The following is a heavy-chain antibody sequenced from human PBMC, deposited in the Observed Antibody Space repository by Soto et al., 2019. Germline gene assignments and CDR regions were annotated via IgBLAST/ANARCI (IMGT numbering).Heavy chain of an antibody. J-gene: IGHJ6*02. CDR1: GYTFTSYY. D-gene: IGHD3-3*01. CDR2: INPSGGST. Sequence: ASVKVSCKASGYTFTSYYMHWVRRAPGQGLEWMGIINPSGGSTSYAQKFQGRVTMTRDTSTSTVYMELSSLRSEDTAVYYCARESITIFGVVIMEHYYYYGMDVWGQGTTVTVSS. CDR3: ARESITIFGVVIMEHYYYYGMDV. V-gene: IGHV1-46*01.